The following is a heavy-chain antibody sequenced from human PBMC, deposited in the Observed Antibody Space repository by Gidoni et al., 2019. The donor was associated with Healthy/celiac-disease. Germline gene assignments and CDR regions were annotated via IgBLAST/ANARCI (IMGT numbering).Heavy chain of an antibody. V-gene: IGHV4-34*01. Sequence: QVQLQQWGAGLLKPSETLSLTCAVYVGSFSGYYWSWIRQPPGKGLEWSGELNHSGSTTYNPSLKSRVTISVDTSKNQFSLKLSSVTAADTAVYYCARGGTPTVTRDFDYWGQGTLVTVSS. J-gene: IGHJ4*02. CDR2: LNHSGST. CDR1: VGSFSGYY. D-gene: IGHD4-17*01. CDR3: ARGGTPTVTRDFDY.